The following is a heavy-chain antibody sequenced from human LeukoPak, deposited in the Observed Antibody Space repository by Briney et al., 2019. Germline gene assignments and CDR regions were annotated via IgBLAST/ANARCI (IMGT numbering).Heavy chain of an antibody. Sequence: GGSLRLSCAASGFTFSSYSMNWVRQAPGKGLEWVSSISSSSSYIYYADSVKGRFTISRDNAKNPLYLQMNSLRAEDTAVYYCARGDLYSSTQAYWGQGTLVTDSS. J-gene: IGHJ4*02. CDR2: ISSSSSYI. CDR3: ARGDLYSSTQAY. CDR1: GFTFSSYS. V-gene: IGHV3-21*01. D-gene: IGHD6-13*01.